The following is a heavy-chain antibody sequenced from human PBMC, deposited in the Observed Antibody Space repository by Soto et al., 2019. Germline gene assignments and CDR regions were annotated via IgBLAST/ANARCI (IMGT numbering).Heavy chain of an antibody. V-gene: IGHV3-30*03. J-gene: IGHJ4*02. D-gene: IGHD6-19*01. CDR2: ISSDGSET. CDR3: ARQEAGTDY. Sequence: GGSLRLSCAAAGFTFSTYGMNWVRQAPGKGPEWVAIISSDGSETHYADSVKGRFTISRDNSRSTLYLQMNSLIVEDTAVYYCARQEAGTDYWGQGTLVTVSS. CDR1: GFTFSTYG.